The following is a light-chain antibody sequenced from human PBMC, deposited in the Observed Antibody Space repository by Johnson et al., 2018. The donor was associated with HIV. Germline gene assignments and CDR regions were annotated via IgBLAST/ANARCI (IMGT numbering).Light chain of an antibody. CDR1: SSNIGNNY. CDR3: ETWDSSLSALYV. J-gene: IGLJ1*01. Sequence: QSVLTQPPSVSAAPGQKVTISCSGSSSNIGNNYVSWYQQLPGTAPKLLIYENDKRPSGIPDRFSGSKSDTSATLGITGLQTGDEADYYCETWDSSLSALYVFGTGTKVAVL. V-gene: IGLV1-51*02. CDR2: END.